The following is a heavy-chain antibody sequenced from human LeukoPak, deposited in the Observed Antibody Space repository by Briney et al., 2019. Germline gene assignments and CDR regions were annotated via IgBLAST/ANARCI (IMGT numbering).Heavy chain of an antibody. CDR3: ARDVPAYYYDSSGYTDAFDI. CDR1: GFTFSSYG. V-gene: IGHV3-33*01. D-gene: IGHD3-22*01. CDR2: IWYDGSNK. Sequence: KTGGSLRLSCAASGFTFSSYGMHWVRQAPGKGLEWVAVIWYDGSNKYYADSVKGRFTISRDNSENTLYLQMNSLRAEDTAVYYCARDVPAYYYDSSGYTDAFDIWGQGTMVTVSS. J-gene: IGHJ3*02.